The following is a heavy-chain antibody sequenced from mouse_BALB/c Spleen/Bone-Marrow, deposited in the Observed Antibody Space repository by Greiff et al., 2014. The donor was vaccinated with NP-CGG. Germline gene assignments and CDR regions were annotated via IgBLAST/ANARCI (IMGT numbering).Heavy chain of an antibody. CDR1: GYSFTGYN. V-gene: IGHV1-39*01. Sequence: VHVKQSGPELEKPGASVKISCKTSGYSFTGYNMNWVKQTNGKSLEWIGNIDPYYGGTSYNQNFKGKATLTVDKSSTTAYMQLKSLTSEDSAVYYCAKLGRAGYYFDYWGQGTTLTVSS. CDR3: AKLGRAGYYFDY. J-gene: IGHJ2*01. D-gene: IGHD4-1*01. CDR2: IDPYYGGT.